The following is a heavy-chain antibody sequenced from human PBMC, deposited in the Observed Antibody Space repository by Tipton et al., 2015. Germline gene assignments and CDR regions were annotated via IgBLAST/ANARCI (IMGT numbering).Heavy chain of an antibody. V-gene: IGHV4-39*01. CDR3: ARGGNNWFDP. D-gene: IGHD2-15*01. J-gene: IGHJ5*02. CDR2: IFYSGTT. CDR1: GDSISGDSGGSYY. Sequence: TLSLTCSILGDSISGDSGGSYYWGWIRQTPGKGLEWIGSIFYSGTTYDNPSLQSRVTLSVDTSKNQFSLKLAPVTAADTAVYYCARGGNNWFDPWGQGTLVTVSS.